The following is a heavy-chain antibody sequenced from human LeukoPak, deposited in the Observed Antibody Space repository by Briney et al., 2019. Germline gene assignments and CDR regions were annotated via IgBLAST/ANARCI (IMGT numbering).Heavy chain of an antibody. CDR3: ARAPGRTSCSDY. V-gene: IGHV4-59*01. J-gene: IGHJ4*02. Sequence: SETLSLTCTVSGGSISSYYWSWIRQPPGKGLEWIGYIYYSGSTNYNPSLKSRVTISVDTSKNQFSLKLSSVTAADTAVYYCARAPGRTSCSDYWGQGTLVTVSS. CDR2: IYYSGST. D-gene: IGHD2-2*01. CDR1: GGSISSYY.